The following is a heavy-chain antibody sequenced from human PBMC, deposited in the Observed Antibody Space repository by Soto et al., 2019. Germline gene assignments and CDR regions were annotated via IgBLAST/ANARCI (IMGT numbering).Heavy chain of an antibody. D-gene: IGHD6-13*01. CDR2: INHSGST. CDR1: GGSFSGYY. CDR3: ARGSSSWYPYFDY. Sequence: QVQLQQWGAGLLQPSETLSLTCAVYGGSFSGYYWSWIRQPPGKGLEWIGEINHSGSTNYNPSLKSRVTISVDTSKHQFSLKLSSVTAADTAVYYCARGSSSWYPYFDYWGQGTLVTVSS. J-gene: IGHJ4*02. V-gene: IGHV4-34*01.